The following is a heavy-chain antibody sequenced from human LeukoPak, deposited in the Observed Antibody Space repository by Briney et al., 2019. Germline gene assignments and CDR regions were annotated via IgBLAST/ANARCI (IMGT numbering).Heavy chain of an antibody. Sequence: GGSLRLSCAASGFTFSSHDMSWVRQALGKGLEWVSSISGSGGSTYYADSVEGRVTISRDNSKNTLYLQMNSLTAADTAVYFCARALGDWPTTLDYWGRGTLVTVSS. D-gene: IGHD3-16*01. CDR1: GFTFSSHD. CDR3: ARALGDWPTTLDY. J-gene: IGHJ4*02. CDR2: ISGSGGST. V-gene: IGHV3-23*01.